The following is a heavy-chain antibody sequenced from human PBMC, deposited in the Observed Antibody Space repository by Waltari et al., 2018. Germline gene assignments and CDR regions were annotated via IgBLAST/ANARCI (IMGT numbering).Heavy chain of an antibody. J-gene: IGHJ5*02. CDR1: GGTFSSYA. D-gene: IGHD2-15*01. V-gene: IGHV1-69*13. CDR3: ASPHCSGGSCYKGAFDP. CDR2: ISPNCGTA. Sequence: QVQLVQSGAEVKKPGSSVKVSCKASGGTFSSYAISWVRQAPGQGLEWMGGISPNCGTANYAQKFQGRVTITADESTSTAYMELSSLRSEDTAVYYCASPHCSGGSCYKGAFDPWGQGTLVTVSS.